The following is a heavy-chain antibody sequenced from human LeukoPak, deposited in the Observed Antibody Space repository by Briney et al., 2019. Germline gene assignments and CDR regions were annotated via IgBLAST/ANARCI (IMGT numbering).Heavy chain of an antibody. Sequence: SETLSLTCTVSGGSISSYYWSWIRQPAGKGLEWIGRIYTSGSTNYNPSLKSRVTMSVDTSKNQFSLKLSSVTAADTAVYYCARLYDSSGYYPHDAFDIWGQGTMVTVSS. CDR1: GGSISSYY. CDR2: IYTSGST. J-gene: IGHJ3*02. V-gene: IGHV4-4*07. CDR3: ARLYDSSGYYPHDAFDI. D-gene: IGHD3-22*01.